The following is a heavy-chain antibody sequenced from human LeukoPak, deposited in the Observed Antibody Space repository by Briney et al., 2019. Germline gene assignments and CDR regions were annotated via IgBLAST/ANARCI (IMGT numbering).Heavy chain of an antibody. Sequence: GESLKISCKGSGSGFTSYWIGGGRKMPGKGLKGLGIIYPGDSDTRYSPSFQGQVTISADKSISTAYLQWSSLKASDTAMYYCARHLRYSSSWYYFDYWGQGTLVTVSS. D-gene: IGHD6-13*01. CDR1: GSGFTSYW. CDR2: IYPGDSDT. CDR3: ARHLRYSSSWYYFDY. V-gene: IGHV5-51*01. J-gene: IGHJ4*02.